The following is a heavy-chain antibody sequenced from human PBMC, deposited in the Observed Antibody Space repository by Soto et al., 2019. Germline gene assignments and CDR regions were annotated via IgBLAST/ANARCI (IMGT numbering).Heavy chain of an antibody. D-gene: IGHD6-6*01. J-gene: IGHJ2*01. Sequence: QSGGSLRLSCAGSGFTFNTHSIHWVRQAPDKGLEWVAVISYDERTKFYADSVKGRFTISRDNSENSVYLQINFPRPDDTAVYYCAKEWEYYSSSGLWYFDLWCRGALVTVSS. CDR1: GFTFNTHS. CDR3: AKEWEYYSSSGLWYFDL. V-gene: IGHV3-30-3*02. CDR2: ISYDERTK.